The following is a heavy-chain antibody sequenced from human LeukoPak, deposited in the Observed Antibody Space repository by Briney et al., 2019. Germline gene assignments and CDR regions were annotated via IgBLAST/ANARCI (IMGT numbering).Heavy chain of an antibody. D-gene: IGHD7-27*01. CDR1: GGSISSGVYY. CDR2: THSSGST. V-gene: IGHV4-39*07. J-gene: IGHJ4*02. CDR3: VRDNGNWDIDY. Sequence: SETLSLTCSVSGGSISSGVYYWGWVRQPPEEGLEWIGSTHSSGSTFYNPSLKSRVAISRDTSKNQFSLRLSSVTAADTALYYCVRDNGNWDIDYWGQGTLVTVSS.